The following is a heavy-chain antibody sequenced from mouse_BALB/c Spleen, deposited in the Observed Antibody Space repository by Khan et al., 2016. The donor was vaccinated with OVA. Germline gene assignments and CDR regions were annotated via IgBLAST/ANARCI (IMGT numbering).Heavy chain of an antibody. V-gene: IGHV5-6-3*01. D-gene: IGHD2-14*01. CDR2: INSNGGTS. CDR1: GFTFSGSG. J-gene: IGHJ1*01. Sequence: EVELVESGGGLVQPGGSLTLSCAASGFTFSGSGMYWVRQTPERRLELVATINSNGGTSYYPDSVKGRFTISRDTAKNTLHLQMSSLKSEDTAMXYCTRIYYRYYEGYWFFDVWGAGTTVTVSS. CDR3: TRIYYRYYEGYWFFDV.